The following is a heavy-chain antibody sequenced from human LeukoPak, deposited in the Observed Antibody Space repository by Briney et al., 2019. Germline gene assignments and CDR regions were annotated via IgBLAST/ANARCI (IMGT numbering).Heavy chain of an antibody. CDR3: ARDQQLGYFDY. CDR1: RASVSSYY. V-gene: IGHV4-59*02. D-gene: IGHD6-6*01. Sequence: MPSETLSLTCSVSRASVSSYYWTWIRQPPGKGLEWIGYTYISGRSNYNPSPKSRVTISVDTSKNQFSLNLSSVTAADTAVYYCARDQQLGYFDYWGQGTLVTVSS. J-gene: IGHJ4*02. CDR2: TYISGRS.